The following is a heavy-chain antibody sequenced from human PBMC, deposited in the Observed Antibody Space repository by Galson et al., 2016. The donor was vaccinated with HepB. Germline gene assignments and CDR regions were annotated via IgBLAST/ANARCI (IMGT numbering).Heavy chain of an antibody. Sequence: SLRLSCAASGISFSDTYMSWVRQAPGKGLEWVSGSNWNGVSTGYADSVKGRFTISRDNAKNSLYLQMNSLRAEDTALYFCARARTGVFYWYFDLWGRGTLVTVSS. CDR3: ARARTGVFYWYFDL. CDR1: GISFSDTY. V-gene: IGHV3-20*04. CDR2: SNWNGVST. D-gene: IGHD3/OR15-3a*01. J-gene: IGHJ2*01.